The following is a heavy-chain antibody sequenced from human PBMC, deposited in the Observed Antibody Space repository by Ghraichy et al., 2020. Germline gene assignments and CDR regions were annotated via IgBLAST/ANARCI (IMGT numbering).Heavy chain of an antibody. CDR3: ARDVWIIPTSGGMDV. D-gene: IGHD1-1*01. J-gene: IGHJ6*02. V-gene: IGHV1-2*04. CDR2: INPNSGGT. Sequence: ASVKVSCKASGYTFTGYYMHWVRQAPGQGLEWMGWINPNSGGTNYAQKFQGWVTMTRDTSISTAYMELSRLRSDDTAVYYCARDVWIIPTSGGMDVWGQGTTVTVSS. CDR1: GYTFTGYY.